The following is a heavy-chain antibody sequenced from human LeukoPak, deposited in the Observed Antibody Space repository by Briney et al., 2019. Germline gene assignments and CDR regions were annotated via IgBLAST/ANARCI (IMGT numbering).Heavy chain of an antibody. Sequence: SETLSLTCTVSGGSISSYYWSWIRQPPGKGLEWIGYIYYSGSTNYSPSLKSRVTISVDTSKNQFSLKLSSVTAADTAVYYCARSEYSYGADAFDIWGQGTMVTVSS. V-gene: IGHV4-59*01. CDR3: ARSEYSYGADAFDI. J-gene: IGHJ3*02. CDR1: GGSISSYY. CDR2: IYYSGST. D-gene: IGHD5-18*01.